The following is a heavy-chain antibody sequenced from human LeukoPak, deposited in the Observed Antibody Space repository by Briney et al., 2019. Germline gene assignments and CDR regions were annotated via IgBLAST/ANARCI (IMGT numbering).Heavy chain of an antibody. CDR1: GFTFSRYE. CDR2: ISSSGSTI. J-gene: IGHJ4*02. Sequence: GGSLRLSCAASGFTFSRYEMNWVRQAPGKGLEWVSYISSSGSTIYYADSVKGRFTVSRDNAKNSLYLQMNSLRAEDTAVYYCARSVRGLAVASHFDYWGQGTLVTVSS. D-gene: IGHD6-19*01. V-gene: IGHV3-48*03. CDR3: ARSVRGLAVASHFDY.